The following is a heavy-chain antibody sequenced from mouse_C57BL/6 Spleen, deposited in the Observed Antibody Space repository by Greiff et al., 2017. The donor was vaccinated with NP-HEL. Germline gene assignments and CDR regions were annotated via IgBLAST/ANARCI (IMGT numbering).Heavy chain of an antibody. J-gene: IGHJ4*01. V-gene: IGHV1-80*01. D-gene: IGHD2-4*01. CDR3: ARNDYDDYYAMDY. Sequence: VQLQESGAELVKPGASVKISCKASGYAFSSYWMNWVKQRPGQGLEWIGQIYPGDGDTNYNGKFKGKATLNADKSSSTAYMQLSSLTSEDSAVYFCARNDYDDYYAMDYWGQGTSVTVSS. CDR1: GYAFSSYW. CDR2: IYPGDGDT.